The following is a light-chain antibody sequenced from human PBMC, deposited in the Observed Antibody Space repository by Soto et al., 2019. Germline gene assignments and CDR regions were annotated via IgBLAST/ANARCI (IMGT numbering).Light chain of an antibody. CDR2: EVN. CDR1: SSDFGNYNL. V-gene: IGLV2-23*02. Sequence: QSVLTQPASVCGSPGQSITISCTGTSSDFGNYNLVSWYQQHPGKVPKLILFEVNKRPSGVSGRFSGSKSGNTASLTISGLQAEDEADYYCCSFTSSNTHVFGTGTKVTVL. CDR3: CSFTSSNTHV. J-gene: IGLJ1*01.